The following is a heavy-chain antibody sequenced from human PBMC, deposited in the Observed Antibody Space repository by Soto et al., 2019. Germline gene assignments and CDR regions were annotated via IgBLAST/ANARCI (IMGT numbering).Heavy chain of an antibody. CDR1: GFIFSSYG. CDR2: INSRSSTI. CDR3: ARDHNWAFDY. D-gene: IGHD3-16*01. Sequence: PGGSLRLSCAASGFIFSSYGMNWVRQAPGKGPEWVSYINSRSSTISYADSVKGRFTISRDNAKDSLYLQVNSLRDEDTAVYYCARDHNWAFDYWGQGTLVTVSS. V-gene: IGHV3-48*02. J-gene: IGHJ4*02.